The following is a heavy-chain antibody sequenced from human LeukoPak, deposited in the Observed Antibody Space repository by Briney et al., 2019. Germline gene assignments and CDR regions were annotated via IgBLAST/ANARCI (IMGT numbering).Heavy chain of an antibody. V-gene: IGHV3-23*01. CDR3: AKVNKGSGSFYFDY. Sequence: GGSLRLSCAASGFTFSSYGMSWVRQAPGKGLEWVSGIRGSGGSRYYADSVKGRLTISRDNSKNTLYLQMNSLRAEDTAVYYCAKVNKGSGSFYFDYWGQGTLVTVSS. CDR2: IRGSGGSR. D-gene: IGHD3-10*01. J-gene: IGHJ4*02. CDR1: GFTFSSYG.